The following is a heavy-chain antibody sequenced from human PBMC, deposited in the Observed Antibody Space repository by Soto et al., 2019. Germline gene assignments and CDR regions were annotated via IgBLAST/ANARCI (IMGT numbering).Heavy chain of an antibody. D-gene: IGHD3-9*01. Sequence: SETLSLTCTVSGGSISSGGYYWSWIRQHPGKGLEWIGYIYYSGSTYYNPSLKSRVTISVDTSKNQFSLKLSSVTAADTAVYYCARGGTYYDILTGPGTFDYWGQGTLVTVSS. J-gene: IGHJ4*02. V-gene: IGHV4-31*03. CDR1: GGSISSGGYY. CDR3: ARGGTYYDILTGPGTFDY. CDR2: IYYSGST.